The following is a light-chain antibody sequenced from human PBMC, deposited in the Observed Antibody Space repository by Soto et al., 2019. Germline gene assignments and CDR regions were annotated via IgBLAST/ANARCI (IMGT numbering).Light chain of an antibody. CDR1: RTIIGY. Sequence: DIQMTQSPSSLSASVGDRVTITCRASRTIIGYLNWYQLKPGKAPKLLIYAASSLHSGVPSRFSGCGSGTDFTLTISGLQREDFATYYCQQSYSTGYTFGQGTKVEIK. CDR3: QQSYSTGYT. CDR2: AAS. J-gene: IGKJ2*01. V-gene: IGKV1-39*01.